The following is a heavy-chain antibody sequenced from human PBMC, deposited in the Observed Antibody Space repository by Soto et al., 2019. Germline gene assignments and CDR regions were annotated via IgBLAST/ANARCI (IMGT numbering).Heavy chain of an antibody. CDR2: IYPGASDT. D-gene: IGHD3-10*01. V-gene: IGHV5-51*01. J-gene: IGHJ4*02. Sequence: VESLKISCKGSGYSFTSYWIDWVRQMPGKGLEWMGIIYPGASDTRYSPSFQGQVTLSADKSISTAYLQWRTLKASDTAMYYCARHSPITMVDYWGRGSMVTVSS. CDR1: GYSFTSYW. CDR3: ARHSPITMVDY.